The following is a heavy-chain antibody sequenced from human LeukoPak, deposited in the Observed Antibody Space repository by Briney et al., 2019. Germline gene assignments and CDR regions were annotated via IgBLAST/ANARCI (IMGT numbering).Heavy chain of an antibody. J-gene: IGHJ4*02. D-gene: IGHD2-8*01. CDR2: ISSSSSYI. CDR3: ARDPHCTNGVCYSVY. CDR1: GFSFSSYS. V-gene: IGHV3-21*01. Sequence: GGSLRLSCAACGFSFSSYSMNWVRQAPGKGMEWVSSISSSSSYIYYADSVKGRFTISRDNAKNSLYLQMNSLRAEDTAVYYCARDPHCTNGVCYSVYWGQGTLVTVSS.